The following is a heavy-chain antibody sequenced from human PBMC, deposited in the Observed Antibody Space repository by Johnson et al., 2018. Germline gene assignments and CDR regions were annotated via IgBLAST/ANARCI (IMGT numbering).Heavy chain of an antibody. V-gene: IGHV3-21*01. Sequence: EELQESGGGVVQAGRSLRLSCAASGFTFSSYSMNWVRQAPGKGLEWVSSISSSSSYIYYADSVKGRFTISRDNAKNSLYLQMNSLRAEDTAVYYCARAADDSSGERYFQHWGQGTLVTVSS. CDR2: ISSSSSYI. D-gene: IGHD3-22*01. CDR3: ARAADDSSGERYFQH. CDR1: GFTFSSYS. J-gene: IGHJ1*01.